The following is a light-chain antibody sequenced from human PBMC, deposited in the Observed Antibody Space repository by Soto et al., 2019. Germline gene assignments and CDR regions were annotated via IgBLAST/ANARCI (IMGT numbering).Light chain of an antibody. CDR3: QQYNNWPPSWT. CDR2: DAS. CDR1: QSISSW. Sequence: IQITQPPSTLSASVGDSVTITCRDIQSISSWLAWYQQKPGKAPKLLIYDASSLESGVPSRFSGSGSGTEFTLTISSLQPDDFAVYYCQQYNNWPPSWTFGQGTKVDNK. J-gene: IGKJ1*01. V-gene: IGKV1-5*01.